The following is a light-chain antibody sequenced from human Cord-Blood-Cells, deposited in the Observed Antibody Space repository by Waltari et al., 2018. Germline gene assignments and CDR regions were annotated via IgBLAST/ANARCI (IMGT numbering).Light chain of an antibody. CDR1: QGISSY. CDR2: AAS. Sequence: AIRMTQSPSSFTASTGDRVTITSRASQGISSYLAWYQQKPGKAPKLLIYAASTLQSGVPSRFSGSGSGTDFTLTISCLQSEDVATYYCQQYYSYPYTFGQGTKLEIK. J-gene: IGKJ2*01. V-gene: IGKV1-8*01. CDR3: QQYYSYPYT.